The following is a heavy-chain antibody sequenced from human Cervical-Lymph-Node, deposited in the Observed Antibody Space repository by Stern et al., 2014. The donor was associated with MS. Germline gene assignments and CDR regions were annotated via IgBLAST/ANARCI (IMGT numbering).Heavy chain of an antibody. V-gene: IGHV4-61*02. Sequence: VQLVESGPGLVKPSQTLSLTCTVSGGSISSGSYYWSWIRQPAGKGLEWIGRIYTSGSTNYNPSPKSRVTISVDTSKTQSSMKLSFVTAADTAVYYCARLYYDFWSGYHYYYYYGMDVWGQGTTVTVSS. CDR2: IYTSGST. D-gene: IGHD3-3*01. J-gene: IGHJ6*02. CDR1: GGSISSGSYY. CDR3: ARLYYDFWSGYHYYYYYGMDV.